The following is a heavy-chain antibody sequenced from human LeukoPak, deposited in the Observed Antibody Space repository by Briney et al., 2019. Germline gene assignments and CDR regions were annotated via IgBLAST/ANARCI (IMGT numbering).Heavy chain of an antibody. V-gene: IGHV4-4*02. J-gene: IGHJ4*02. CDR3: AREGGFFRPLDY. D-gene: IGHD3-3*01. CDR1: GGSVTSTNW. Sequence: PSETLSLTCGVSGGSVTSTNWWTWVRQPPGKGLEWIGEVHLDGRTNYNPSLKSRLTMSVDLSENHISLKLTSVTAADTAVYYCAREGGFFRPLDYSGQGTLVTVSS. CDR2: VHLDGRT.